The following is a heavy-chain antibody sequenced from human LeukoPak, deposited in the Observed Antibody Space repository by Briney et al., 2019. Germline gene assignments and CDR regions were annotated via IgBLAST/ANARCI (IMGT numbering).Heavy chain of an antibody. J-gene: IGHJ4*02. CDR3: AKAPVTTCRGAFCYPFDY. CDR1: GFSVSTNY. CDR2: ISNHGTT. D-gene: IGHD2-15*01. Sequence: GGSLRLSCAASGFSVSTNYMSWVRQAPGMGLECVSVISNHGTTYYADSVKGRFSISRDNSKNTVFLQMNSLRPEDAAVYYCAKAPVTTCRGAFCYPFDYWGLGTLVTVSS. V-gene: IGHV3-53*01.